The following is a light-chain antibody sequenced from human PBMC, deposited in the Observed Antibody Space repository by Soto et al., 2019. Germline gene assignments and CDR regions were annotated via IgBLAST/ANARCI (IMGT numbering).Light chain of an antibody. CDR2: DDT. J-gene: IGLJ3*02. CDR1: SSDVGFYNY. CDR3: CSYAGSYTWV. Sequence: QSALTQPRSVSGSPGQSVTISCTGTSSDVGFYNYVSWYQQHPGKAPKLMIYDDTKWPSGVPDRFSGSKSGNTASLTISGLRAEDEADYYCCSYAGSYTWVFGGGTKLTVL. V-gene: IGLV2-11*01.